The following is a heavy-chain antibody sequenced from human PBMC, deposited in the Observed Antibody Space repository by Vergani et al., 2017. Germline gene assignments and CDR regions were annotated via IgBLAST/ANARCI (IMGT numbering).Heavy chain of an antibody. Sequence: QVQLQQWGAGVVKPSGTLSLTCAVFGESFSSFYWSWIRPPPGRGLEWIGEICHTEDTKYSPSLKSRVTVSVDESRNLFSLRLNSVTAADTAVYYCATIGYRRWGYYFDYWGQGILVTVSS. CDR3: ATIGYRRWGYYFDY. D-gene: IGHD2-2*02. J-gene: IGHJ4*02. CDR2: ICHTEDT. V-gene: IGHV4-34*02. CDR1: GESFSSFY.